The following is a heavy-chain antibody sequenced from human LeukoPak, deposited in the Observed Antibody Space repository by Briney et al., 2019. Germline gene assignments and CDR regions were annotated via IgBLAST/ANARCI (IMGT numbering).Heavy chain of an antibody. V-gene: IGHV4-39*01. CDR1: GGSISSSTYY. CDR3: ARIFDY. CDR2: IHYSGST. Sequence: SETLSLTCTVSGGSISSSTYYWGWIRQSPGKGLEWIGTIHYSGSTHYNPSLKSRVTISVDTSKNQFSLKLSSVTAADTAVYYCARIFDYWGQGTLVTVSS. J-gene: IGHJ4*02.